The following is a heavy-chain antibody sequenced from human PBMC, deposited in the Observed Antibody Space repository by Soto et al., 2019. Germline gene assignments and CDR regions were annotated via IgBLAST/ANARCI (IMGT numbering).Heavy chain of an antibody. CDR3: SRGISYYDSSGESWFDP. CDR2: IYHTGTT. D-gene: IGHD3-22*01. CDR1: GGSMNSSEDS. V-gene: IGHV4-30-2*01. J-gene: IGHJ5*02. Sequence: SELLALTGSVSGGSMNSSEDSCNGLRQEQGKSLDWIGYIYHTGTTYYNMSLKSRVTISVDRSKNQFSLKLSSVTAADTAVYYCSRGISYYDSSGESWFDPWGQGSLVTVS.